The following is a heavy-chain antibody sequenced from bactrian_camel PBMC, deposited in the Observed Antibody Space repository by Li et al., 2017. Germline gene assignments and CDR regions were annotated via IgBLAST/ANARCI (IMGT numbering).Heavy chain of an antibody. Sequence: HVQLVESGGGSVQAGGSLRLSCAASGYSASAYCLAWFRQSPGKAREGVAGIGTGGVSRVADSVKGRFTISRDAARTTLYLQMNDLRFEDTGTYYCATGVYCAHELSPDEYDAWGQGTQVTVS. V-gene: IGHV3S1*01. J-gene: IGHJ4*01. CDR1: GYSASAYC. D-gene: IGHD3*01. CDR3: ATGVYCAHELSPDEYDA. CDR2: IGTGGVSR.